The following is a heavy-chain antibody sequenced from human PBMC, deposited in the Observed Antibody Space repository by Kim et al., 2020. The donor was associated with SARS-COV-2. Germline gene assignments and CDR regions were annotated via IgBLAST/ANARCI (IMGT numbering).Heavy chain of an antibody. V-gene: IGHV3-21*01. CDR2: ISSSSSYI. Sequence: GGSLRLSCAASGFTFSSYSMNWVRQAPGKGLEWVSSISSSSSYIYYADSVKGRFTISRDNAKNSLYLQMNSLRAEDTAVYYCARDPGNTMVRGEGIWGQGTMVTVSS. CDR1: GFTFSSYS. J-gene: IGHJ3*02. CDR3: ARDPGNTMVRGEGI. D-gene: IGHD3-10*01.